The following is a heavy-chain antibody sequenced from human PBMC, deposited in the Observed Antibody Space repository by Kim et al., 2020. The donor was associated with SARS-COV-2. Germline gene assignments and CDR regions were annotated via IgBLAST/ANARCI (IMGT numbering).Heavy chain of an antibody. CDR1: GGSISSYY. V-gene: IGHV4-59*13. CDR3: AREEVTRSYGMDV. CDR2: IYYSGST. D-gene: IGHD4-4*01. Sequence: SETLSLTCTVSGGSISSYYWSWIRQPPGKGLEWIGYIYYSGSTNYNPSLKSRVTISVDTSKNQFSLKLSSVTAADTAVYYCAREEVTRSYGMDVWGQGTTVTVSS. J-gene: IGHJ6*02.